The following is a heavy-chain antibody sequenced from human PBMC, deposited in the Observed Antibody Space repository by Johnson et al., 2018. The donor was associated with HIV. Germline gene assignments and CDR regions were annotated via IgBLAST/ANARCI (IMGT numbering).Heavy chain of an antibody. J-gene: IGHJ3*01. D-gene: IGHD3-10*01. CDR2: ISSSGSTI. CDR3: ARDRSLWFRELWPRDACDV. V-gene: IGHV3-11*04. Sequence: QVQLVESGGGLVKPGGSLRLSCAASGFTFSDYYMSWIRQAPGKGREWVPYISSSGSTIYSADSVKGRFTLTRDNANISLYLQMHSLRAEDTAVYYCARDRSLWFRELWPRDACDVWGQGTMVTVSS. CDR1: GFTFSDYY.